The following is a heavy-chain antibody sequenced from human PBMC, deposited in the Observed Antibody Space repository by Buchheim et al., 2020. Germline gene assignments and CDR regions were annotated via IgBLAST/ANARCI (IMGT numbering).Heavy chain of an antibody. Sequence: QLQLQESGPGLAKASETLSLTCTVSGGSISSTEFHWGWIRQPPGQGLTWIGSISYTGSTYYNPSLKSRVTIAVDTSKNQFSRKLSSVTAADTELNFCARRRQAAADYRRRVDTFDVWGQGT. CDR1: GGSISSTEFH. J-gene: IGHJ3*01. D-gene: IGHD6-25*01. CDR3: ARRRQAAADYRRRVDTFDV. CDR2: ISYTGST. V-gene: IGHV4-39*01.